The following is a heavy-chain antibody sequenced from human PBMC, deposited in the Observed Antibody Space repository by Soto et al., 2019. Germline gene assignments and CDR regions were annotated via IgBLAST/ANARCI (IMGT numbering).Heavy chain of an antibody. CDR3: AKDGGNYFDY. V-gene: IGHV3-30*18. CDR1: GFTFRSYG. D-gene: IGHD3-16*01. CDR2: ISYGGRNI. J-gene: IGHJ4*02. Sequence: GGSLRLSCVASGFTFRSYGMHWFRQAPGKGLEWVAIISYGGRNIYYSDSVKGRFTISRDDSKNTLYLQMNSLRAEDTALYYCAKDGGNYFDYWGQGTLVTVSS.